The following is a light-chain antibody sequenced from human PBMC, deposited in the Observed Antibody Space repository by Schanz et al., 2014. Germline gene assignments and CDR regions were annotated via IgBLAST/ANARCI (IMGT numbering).Light chain of an antibody. CDR2: DVS. Sequence: QSALTQPRSVSGSPGQSVTISCTGTSSDVGNYNYVSWYQRHPGKAPKLMIYDVSNRPSGVSNRFSGSKSGNTASLAISGLQAEDEADYYCSSYTTRSTLVFGGGTKLTVL. J-gene: IGLJ3*02. CDR1: SSDVGNYNY. V-gene: IGLV2-14*01. CDR3: SSYTTRSTLV.